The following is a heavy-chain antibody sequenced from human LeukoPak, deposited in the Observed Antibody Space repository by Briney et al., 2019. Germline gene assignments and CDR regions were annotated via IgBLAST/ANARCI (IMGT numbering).Heavy chain of an antibody. CDR2: IIPILGLA. V-gene: IGHV1-69*04. CDR3: ARAADYGDPFDY. J-gene: IGHJ4*02. Sequence: ASVKVSCKASGGTFSSYAISWVRQAPGQGLEWMGRIIPILGLANYAQKFQGRVTITADKSTSTAYMELSSLRSEDTAVYYCARAADYGDPFDYWGQGTLVTVSS. CDR1: GGTFSSYA. D-gene: IGHD4-17*01.